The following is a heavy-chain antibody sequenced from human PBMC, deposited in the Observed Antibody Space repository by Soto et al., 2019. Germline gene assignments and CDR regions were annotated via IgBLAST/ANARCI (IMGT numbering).Heavy chain of an antibody. J-gene: IGHJ5*02. D-gene: IGHD6-25*01. CDR1: GGSISSYY. Sequence: SETLSLTCTVSGGSISSYYWSWIRQPPGKGLEWIGYIYYSGSTSYNPSLRSRVTISVDTSKNQFSLILSSVTSADTAVYYCARDQLSRGLYVWFDPWGQGTLVTVSS. V-gene: IGHV4-59*01. CDR3: ARDQLSRGLYVWFDP. CDR2: IYYSGST.